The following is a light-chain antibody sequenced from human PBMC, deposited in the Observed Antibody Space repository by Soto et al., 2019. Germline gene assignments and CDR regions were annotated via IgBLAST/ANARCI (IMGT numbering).Light chain of an antibody. J-gene: IGLJ2*01. CDR2: LNSDGSH. Sequence: QAVLTQSPSASASLGASVKLTCTLSSGHSSYAIAWHQQQPEKGPRFLMKLNSDGSHSKGDGISDRFSGSSSGAERYLTISSLQSEDEADYYCQTWGAVSVIFGGGTKLTVL. CDR1: SGHSSYA. V-gene: IGLV4-69*01. CDR3: QTWGAVSVI.